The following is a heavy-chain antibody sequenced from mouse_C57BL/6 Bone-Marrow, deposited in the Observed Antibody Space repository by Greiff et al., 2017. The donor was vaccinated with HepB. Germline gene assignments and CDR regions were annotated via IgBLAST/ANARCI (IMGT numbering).Heavy chain of an antibody. D-gene: IGHD1-1*01. Sequence: QVQLQQSGAELVRPGTSVKVSCKASGYAFTNYLIEWVKQRPGQGLEWIGVINPGSGGTNYNEKFKGKATLTADKSSSTAYMQLSVLTSEDSAVYFCARSRTIPTVVADYWGQGTTLTVSS. CDR1: GYAFTNYL. CDR2: INPGSGGT. CDR3: ARSRTIPTVVADY. V-gene: IGHV1-54*01. J-gene: IGHJ2*01.